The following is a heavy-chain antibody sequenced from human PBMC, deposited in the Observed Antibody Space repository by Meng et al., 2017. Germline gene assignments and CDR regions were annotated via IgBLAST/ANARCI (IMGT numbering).Heavy chain of an antibody. CDR1: GGSISSYY. V-gene: IGHV4-59*01. J-gene: IGHJ4*02. D-gene: IGHD3-3*01. CDR2: IYYSGST. Sequence: QVTLQGPGPGLVKPSGPLSLTLTVPGGSISSYYWSWIRQPPGKGLEWIGYIYYSGSTNYNPSLKSRVTISVDTSKNQFSLKLSSVTAADTAVYYCARGYDFWSGQYYFDYWGQGTLVTVSS. CDR3: ARGYDFWSGQYYFDY.